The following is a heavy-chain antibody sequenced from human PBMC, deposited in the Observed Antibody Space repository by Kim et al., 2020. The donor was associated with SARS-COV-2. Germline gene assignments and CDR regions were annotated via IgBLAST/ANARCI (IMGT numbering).Heavy chain of an antibody. Sequence: GGSLRLSCAASGFTFSSYAMSWVRQAPGKGLEWVSAISGSGGSTYYADSVKGRFTISRDNSKNTLYLQMNSLRAEDTAVYYCAKDGKKGTYYYGSGSYWAWFDPWGQGTLVTVSS. V-gene: IGHV3-23*01. D-gene: IGHD3-10*01. CDR2: ISGSGGST. J-gene: IGHJ5*02. CDR3: AKDGKKGTYYYGSGSYWAWFDP. CDR1: GFTFSSYA.